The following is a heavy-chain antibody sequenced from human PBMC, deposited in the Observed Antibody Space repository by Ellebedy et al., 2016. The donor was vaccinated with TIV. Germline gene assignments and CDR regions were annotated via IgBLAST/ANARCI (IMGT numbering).Heavy chain of an antibody. D-gene: IGHD1-1*01. CDR2: IGYRGLDM. Sequence: GESLKISCAASGFTFSDYTMNWVRQAPGKGLEWVSSIGYRGLDMYYADSMKGRFTISRDNAKTSVYLQVNSLRTDDTALYYCARDRIGPNWYTTFDYWGRGTLVTISS. CDR1: GFTFSDYT. V-gene: IGHV3-21*01. J-gene: IGHJ4*02. CDR3: ARDRIGPNWYTTFDY.